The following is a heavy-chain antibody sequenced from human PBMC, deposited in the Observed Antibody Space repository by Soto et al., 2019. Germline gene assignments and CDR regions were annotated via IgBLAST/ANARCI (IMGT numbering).Heavy chain of an antibody. CDR2: ISDGGEST. D-gene: IGHD3-3*01. CDR3: AKVLYYDFSSFYYYGMDV. J-gene: IGHJ6*02. CDR1: GFTFSSYA. V-gene: IGHV3-23*01. Sequence: WGCLGLSCAASGFTFSSYAIIWVRQSAWKVRECVSSISDGGESTYYADSVKGRFTISRDNSKDTLFLQMNSLRAEDTAKYHCAKVLYYDFSSFYYYGMDVWGQGTTVTVSS.